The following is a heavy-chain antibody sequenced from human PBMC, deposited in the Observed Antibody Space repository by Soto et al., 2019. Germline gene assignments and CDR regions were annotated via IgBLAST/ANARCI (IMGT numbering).Heavy chain of an antibody. D-gene: IGHD5-18*01. Sequence: QAQLVQSGAEVRKRGASVKVSCKASGYTFYSHSISWVREAPGQGLEWMGRINADYGNTQYAQKFRGRVTMTTDTSTTTVYMELTNLRSDDTAVYYCARCIQGDYYYGMDVWGQGTTVTVSS. J-gene: IGHJ6*02. CDR1: GYTFYSHS. CDR3: ARCIQGDYYYGMDV. CDR2: INADYGNT. V-gene: IGHV1-18*01.